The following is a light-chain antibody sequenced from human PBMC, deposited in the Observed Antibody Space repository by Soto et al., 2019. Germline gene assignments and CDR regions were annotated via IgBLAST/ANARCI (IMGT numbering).Light chain of an antibody. Sequence: EIVMTQSPATLSVSPGERATLSCRASQSVGSNLVWYQQKPGRAPRLLIYGASTRATGVPARFGGSGSGTEFTLTISGLQSEDFAVDYCQQYDKWPPYTFGQGTKVEIK. V-gene: IGKV3-15*01. CDR2: GAS. CDR3: QQYDKWPPYT. CDR1: QSVGSN. J-gene: IGKJ1*01.